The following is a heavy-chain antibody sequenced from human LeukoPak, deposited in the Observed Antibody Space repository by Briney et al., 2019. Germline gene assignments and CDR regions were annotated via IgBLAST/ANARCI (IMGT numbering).Heavy chain of an antibody. CDR3: ARRIQGMAPYYFDY. CDR2: INSDGGST. Sequence: PGGSLRLSCTASGFTSSSYWMHWVRQALGKGLVWVSRINSDGGSTSYADSVKGRFTISRDNAKNTLYLQMNSLRAEDTAVYYCARRIQGMAPYYFDYWGQGTLVTVSS. V-gene: IGHV3-74*01. D-gene: IGHD5-24*01. CDR1: GFTSSSYW. J-gene: IGHJ4*02.